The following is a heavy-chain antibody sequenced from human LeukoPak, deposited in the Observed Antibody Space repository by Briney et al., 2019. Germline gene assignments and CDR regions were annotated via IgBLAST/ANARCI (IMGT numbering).Heavy chain of an antibody. D-gene: IGHD3-22*01. CDR2: ISSSSSYI. CDR1: GFTFSSYS. Sequence: GGSLRLSCAASGFTFSSYSMNWVRQAPGKGLEWVSSISSSSSYIYYADSVKGRFTISRDNAKNSLYLQMNSLRAEDTAVYYCARDIHYDSSGYYSEPFDYWGQGTLVTVSS. J-gene: IGHJ4*02. CDR3: ARDIHYDSSGYYSEPFDY. V-gene: IGHV3-21*01.